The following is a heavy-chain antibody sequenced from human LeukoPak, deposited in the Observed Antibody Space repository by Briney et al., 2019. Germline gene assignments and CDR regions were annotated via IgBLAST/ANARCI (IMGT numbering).Heavy chain of an antibody. CDR3: ARLYYSDSAFDY. D-gene: IGHD3-10*01. CDR2: IYSSGST. V-gene: IGHV4-39*01. Sequence: PWETLSLTCPVSGGAIISSSFYWVWIRQPPGRGLEWIGSIYSSGSTYYNPSVNSRATISVDTSKKELSLELSSVTAADTSMYYCARLYYSDSAFDYWGQGTLVTVSS. J-gene: IGHJ4*01. CDR1: GGAIISSSFY.